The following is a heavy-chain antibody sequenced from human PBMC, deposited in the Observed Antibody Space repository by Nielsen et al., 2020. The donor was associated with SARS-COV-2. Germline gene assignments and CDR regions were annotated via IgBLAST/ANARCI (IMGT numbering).Heavy chain of an antibody. CDR3: AKVWRSGNSYFDY. V-gene: IGHV3-23*01. CDR1: GFTFSSFA. J-gene: IGHJ4*01. CDR2: FTGVGDTT. Sequence: LKLSCAASGFTFSSFALSWFRQAPGKGLEWVSGFTGVGDTTSYVDSVKGRFTISRDNSQNTLSLQMNSLRAEDTAVYYCAKVWRSGNSYFDYWGHGTQVTVSS. D-gene: IGHD4-23*01.